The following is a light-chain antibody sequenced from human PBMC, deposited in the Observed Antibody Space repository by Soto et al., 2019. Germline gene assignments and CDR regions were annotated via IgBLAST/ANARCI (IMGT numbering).Light chain of an antibody. CDR2: DVS. CDR3: CSSTIPNTVI. Sequence: QSALTQPASVSGSPGQSITISCTGTSSDVGGNKYVSWYRQHPGKAPKLIIYDVSSRPSGVSDRFSGSKSGNTASLTISGLQAEDEADYYCCSSTIPNTVIFGGGTKVTVL. J-gene: IGLJ2*01. CDR1: SSDVGGNKY. V-gene: IGLV2-14*01.